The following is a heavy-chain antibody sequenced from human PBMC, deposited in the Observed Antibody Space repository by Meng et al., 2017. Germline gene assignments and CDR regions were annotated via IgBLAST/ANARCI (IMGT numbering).Heavy chain of an antibody. CDR1: GYTFTGYY. CDR2: INPKSGGT. J-gene: IGHJ4*02. V-gene: IGHV1-2*06. Sequence: QLQLGHSVAEVSKPGASVKVSCNASGYTFTGYYLHWVRQAPGQGLEWMGRINPKSGGTNYAQKFQGRVTMTRDTSISTAYMELSRLRSDDTAVYYCARGTGYYDSSGKVDYWGQGTLVTVSS. CDR3: ARGTGYYDSSGKVDY. D-gene: IGHD3-22*01.